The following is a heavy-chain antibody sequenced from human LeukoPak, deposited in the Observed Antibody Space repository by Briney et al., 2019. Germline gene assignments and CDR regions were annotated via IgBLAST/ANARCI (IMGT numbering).Heavy chain of an antibody. Sequence: SETLSLTCSVSGGSISNYYWSWIRQPPGKGLEWVGYVYISGSTNYNPSLRSRVTIALDTSKRQFSLKLSSVTAADTALYYCARIPLGYSGAYYFDSWGQGTLVTVSS. CDR2: VYISGST. J-gene: IGHJ4*02. CDR1: GGSISNYY. V-gene: IGHV4-4*09. CDR3: ARIPLGYSGAYYFDS. D-gene: IGHD5-12*01.